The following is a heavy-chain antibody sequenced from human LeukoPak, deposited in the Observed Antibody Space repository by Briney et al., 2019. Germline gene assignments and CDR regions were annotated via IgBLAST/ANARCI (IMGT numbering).Heavy chain of an antibody. CDR1: GFTFDDYA. D-gene: IGHD6-19*01. Sequence: GGSLRLSCAASGFTFDDYAMHWVRQAPGNGLEWVSGISWNSGSIGYADSVKGRFTISRDNAKNSLYLQMNSLRAEDTALYYCAKDSSSGWNWFDPWGQGTLVTVSS. V-gene: IGHV3-9*01. CDR3: AKDSSSGWNWFDP. J-gene: IGHJ5*02. CDR2: ISWNSGSI.